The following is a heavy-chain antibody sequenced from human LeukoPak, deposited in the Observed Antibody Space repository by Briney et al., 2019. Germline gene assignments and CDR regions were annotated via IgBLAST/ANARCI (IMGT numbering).Heavy chain of an antibody. D-gene: IGHD4-23*01. J-gene: IGHJ3*02. CDR1: GASISSYY. CDR3: ATLTGGDDAFDI. V-gene: IGHV4-59*01. Sequence: SETLSLSCTVSGASISSYYWSWIRQPPGEGLEWSGDIFYTGSTNYNPSLKSRVTISVLTSKNWFSLKLSSVTAADTAVYYCATLTGGDDAFDIWGQGTMVTVSS. CDR2: IFYTGST.